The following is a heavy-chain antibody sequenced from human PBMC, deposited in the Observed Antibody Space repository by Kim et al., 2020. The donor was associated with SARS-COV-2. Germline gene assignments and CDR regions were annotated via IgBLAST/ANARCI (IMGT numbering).Heavy chain of an antibody. V-gene: IGHV3-33*01. D-gene: IGHD3-3*01. CDR2: IFYDGSHE. J-gene: IGHJ4*02. CDR3: ARDIRSIYFDY. CDR1: GLTFSNYG. Sequence: GGSLRLSCSASGLTFSNYGMHWVRQAPGKGLEWVAVIFYDGSHEYYADSVKGRFTVSRDNSKNTLYLQMNSLRVEDTAVYYCARDIRSIYFDYWGQGTLVTVSS.